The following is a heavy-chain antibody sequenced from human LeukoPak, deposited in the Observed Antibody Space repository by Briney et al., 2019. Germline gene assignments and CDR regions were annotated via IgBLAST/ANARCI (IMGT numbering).Heavy chain of an antibody. J-gene: IGHJ3*02. CDR1: GYTFTGYY. V-gene: IGHV1-2*02. D-gene: IGHD3-9*01. Sequence: GASVKVSCKASGYTFTGYYMHWVRQAPGQGLEWMGWINPNSGGTNYAQKFQGRVTMTRDTSISTAYMGLSRLRSDDTAVYYCAREGKYYDILTGYYTGGGAFDIWGQGTMVTVSS. CDR3: AREGKYYDILTGYYTGGGAFDI. CDR2: INPNSGGT.